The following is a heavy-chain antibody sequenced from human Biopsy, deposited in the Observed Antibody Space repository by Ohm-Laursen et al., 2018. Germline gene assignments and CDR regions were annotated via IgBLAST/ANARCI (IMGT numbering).Heavy chain of an antibody. D-gene: IGHD3-16*01. V-gene: IGHV3-23*01. Sequence: GSLRLSCTASGFPFPNYAMNWVRQAPRTGLEWVSGINAPGGKTYYADSVKGRFTISRDNSKSTLYLQIHSLRAEETAIYYCSKADVDGTLRGANWFDSWGQGTLVTVSS. CDR2: INAPGGKT. J-gene: IGHJ5*01. CDR1: GFPFPNYA. CDR3: SKADVDGTLRGANWFDS.